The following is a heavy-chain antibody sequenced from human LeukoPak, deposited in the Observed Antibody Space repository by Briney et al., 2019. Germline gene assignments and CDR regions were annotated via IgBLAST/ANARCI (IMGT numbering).Heavy chain of an antibody. CDR1: GYTLTELS. CDR2: FDPEDGET. D-gene: IGHD3-3*01. V-gene: IGHV1-24*01. CDR3: ASSHGDGFLEWLPPYFDY. J-gene: IGHJ4*02. Sequence: ASVKVSCKVSGYTLTELSMHWVRQAPGKGLEWMGGFDPEDGETIYAQKFQGRVTMTEDTSTDTAYMELSSLRSEDTAVYYCASSHGDGFLEWLPPYFDYWGQGTLVTVSS.